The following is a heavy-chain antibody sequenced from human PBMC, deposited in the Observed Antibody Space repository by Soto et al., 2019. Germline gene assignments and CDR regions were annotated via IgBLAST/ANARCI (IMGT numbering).Heavy chain of an antibody. CDR3: ARDRAAGGY. J-gene: IGHJ4*02. D-gene: IGHD6-13*01. V-gene: IGHV3-48*03. CDR2: ISSGGDTI. Sequence: EMHLVESGGGLVQPGGSLRLSYAASGFSFSNYEMNWVRQAPGKGLEWVAYISSGGDTIHYADSVRGRFTVSRDNARNSLSLQMNTLRVEDTALYYCARDRAAGGYWGQGTLVTVSS. CDR1: GFSFSNYE.